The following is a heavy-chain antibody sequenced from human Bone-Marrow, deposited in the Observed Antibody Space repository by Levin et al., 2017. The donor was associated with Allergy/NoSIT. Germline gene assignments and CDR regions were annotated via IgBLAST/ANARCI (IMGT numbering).Heavy chain of an antibody. D-gene: IGHD4-17*01. CDR3: TTEVATVIFLTS. CDR2: INTQTHGVTT. Sequence: GGSLRLSCTASGFTFSNTWMSWVRQAPGKGLEWVGHINTQTHGVTTDYAAPVKGRFTISRDDSKNTLYLQMNSLRTEDTAVYFCTTEVATVIFLTSWGQGTLVTVSS. J-gene: IGHJ5*02. CDR1: GFTFSNTW. V-gene: IGHV3-15*01.